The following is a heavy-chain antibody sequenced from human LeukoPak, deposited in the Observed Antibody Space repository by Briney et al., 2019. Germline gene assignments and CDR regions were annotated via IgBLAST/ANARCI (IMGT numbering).Heavy chain of an antibody. J-gene: IGHJ4*02. CDR3: GKDVHDYVFD. CDR1: GFTFSSYG. CDR2: IRFDGSNK. D-gene: IGHD3-16*01. V-gene: IGHV3-30*02. Sequence: PGGSLRLSSAASGFTFSSYGMHWVRQAPGKGLEWVALIRFDGSNKYYADSVKGRFTISRDNSKNTLYLQMNTLRVEDTAVYYCGKDVHDYVFDWGQGTLVTVSS.